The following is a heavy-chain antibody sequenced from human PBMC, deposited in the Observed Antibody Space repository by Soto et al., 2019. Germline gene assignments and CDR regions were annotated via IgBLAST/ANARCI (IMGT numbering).Heavy chain of an antibody. D-gene: IGHD3-22*01. V-gene: IGHV3-74*01. CDR3: ARGGPSYYYDSSGHRAKLDF. CDR1: GFTFSNYW. J-gene: IGHJ4*02. Sequence: PGGSLRLSCAASGFTFSNYWMHWVRQAPGKGLVWVSRINSDGSSTTYADSVKGRFTISRDNAKNTLYLQMNSLRAEDAAVYYCARGGPSYYYDSSGHRAKLDFWGQGT. CDR2: INSDGSST.